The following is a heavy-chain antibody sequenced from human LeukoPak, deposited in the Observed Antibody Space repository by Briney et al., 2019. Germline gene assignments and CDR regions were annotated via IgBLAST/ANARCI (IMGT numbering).Heavy chain of an antibody. CDR1: GITFSTYA. V-gene: IGHV3-23*01. CDR2: ISSSGSST. J-gene: IGHJ6*02. Sequence: PGGSLRLSCVASGITFSTYAMSWVRQAPGKGLEWVSVISSSGSSTYYADSVKGRFTISRDNLKNTLYLQMNSLRAEDTAVYYCAKAFVPYYYGMDVWGQGTTVTVS. D-gene: IGHD2/OR15-2a*01. CDR3: AKAFVPYYYGMDV.